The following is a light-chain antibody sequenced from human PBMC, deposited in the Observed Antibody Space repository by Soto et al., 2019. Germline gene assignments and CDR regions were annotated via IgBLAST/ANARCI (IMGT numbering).Light chain of an antibody. V-gene: IGKV3-20*01. CDR2: GTS. CDR1: QSVSSN. Sequence: EIVMTQSPATLSVSPGERATLSCRASQSVSSNLAWYQQKPGQAPRLLIYGTSSRATGIPDRFSGSGSGTDFTLTISRLEPEDFAVYYCQQYRSSITFGQGTRLEIK. CDR3: QQYRSSIT. J-gene: IGKJ5*01.